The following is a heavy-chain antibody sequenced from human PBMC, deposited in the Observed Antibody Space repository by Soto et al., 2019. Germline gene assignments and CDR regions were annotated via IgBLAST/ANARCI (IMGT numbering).Heavy chain of an antibody. Sequence: PSETLSLTCAVSGGSTSSSNWWSWVRQPPGKGLEWIGEIYHSGSTNYNPSLKSRVTISVDKSKNQFSLKLSSVTAADTAVYYCARENTVAAYYFDYWGQGTLVTVSS. CDR1: GGSTSSSNW. CDR3: ARENTVAAYYFDY. J-gene: IGHJ4*02. D-gene: IGHD4-4*01. V-gene: IGHV4-4*02. CDR2: IYHSGST.